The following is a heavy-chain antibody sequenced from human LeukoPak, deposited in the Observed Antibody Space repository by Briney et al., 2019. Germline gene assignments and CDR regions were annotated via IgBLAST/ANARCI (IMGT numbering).Heavy chain of an antibody. V-gene: IGHV3-23*01. J-gene: IGHJ4*02. Sequence: PGGSLRLSCAASGFTFSSYAMSWVRQAPGKGLEWVSVISGSGGNTYYADSVKGRFTISRDNSKNTLYLQLNSLRAEDTAVYYCAKDLKYYGDYLWDYWGQGTLVTVSS. CDR1: GFTFSSYA. CDR3: AKDLKYYGDYLWDY. CDR2: ISGSGGNT. D-gene: IGHD4-17*01.